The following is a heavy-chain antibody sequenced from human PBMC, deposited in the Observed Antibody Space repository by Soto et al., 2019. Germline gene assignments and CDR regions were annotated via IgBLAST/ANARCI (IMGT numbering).Heavy chain of an antibody. D-gene: IGHD2-2*01. CDR2: INHSGST. J-gene: IGHJ6*02. V-gene: IGHV4-34*01. Sequence: SETLSLTCAVYGGSFSGHYWSWIRQPPGKGLEWIGEINHSGSTNYNPSLKSRVTISVDTSKNQFSLKLSSVTAADTAVYYCARERKDIVVVPAAIRASYYYYGMDVWGQGTTVTVSS. CDR3: ARERKDIVVVPAAIRASYYYYGMDV. CDR1: GGSFSGHY.